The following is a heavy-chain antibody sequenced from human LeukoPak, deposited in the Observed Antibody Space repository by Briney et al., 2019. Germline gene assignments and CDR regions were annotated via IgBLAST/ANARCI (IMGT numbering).Heavy chain of an antibody. CDR2: IYSSGIT. J-gene: IGHJ6*02. V-gene: IGHV4-59*01. CDR3: ASHSSGWYSNFYGLDV. D-gene: IGHD6-19*01. CDR1: GGSISRYY. Sequence: SETLSLTCSVSGGSISRYYWSWIRQPPGKGLEWIGYIYSSGITNYNPSLKSRVTISVDTSKNQFSLKLSSVTAADTAVYYCASHSSGWYSNFYGLDVWGQGTTVTVSS.